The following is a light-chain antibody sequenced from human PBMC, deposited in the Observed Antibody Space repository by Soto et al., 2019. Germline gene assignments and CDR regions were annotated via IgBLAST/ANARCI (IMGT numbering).Light chain of an antibody. CDR2: DVN. J-gene: IGLJ1*01. CDR1: SSDVCGYNY. V-gene: IGLV2-11*01. CDR3: CSYAGSYTYV. Sequence: QSALTQPRSVSGSPGQSVAISCTGTSSDVCGYNYVSWYQQHPGKAPKLMICDVNKRPSGVPDRFSGSKSGNTASLTISGLQAEDEADYYCCSYAGSYTYVFGTGPKLTVL.